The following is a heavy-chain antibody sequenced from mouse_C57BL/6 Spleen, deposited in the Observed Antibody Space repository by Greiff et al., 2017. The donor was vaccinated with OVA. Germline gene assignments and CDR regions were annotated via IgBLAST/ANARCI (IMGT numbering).Heavy chain of an antibody. J-gene: IGHJ3*01. Sequence: QVQLQQPGAELVKPGASVKMSCKASGYTFPSYWITWVKQRPGQGLEWIGDISPGSGSTNYNEKFKSKATLTVDTSSSTAYMQLSSLTSEDSAVYYCARSGDYDRTWFAYRGQRTLVTVSA. CDR1: GYTFPSYW. D-gene: IGHD2-4*01. CDR2: ISPGSGST. CDR3: ARSGDYDRTWFAY. V-gene: IGHV1-55*01.